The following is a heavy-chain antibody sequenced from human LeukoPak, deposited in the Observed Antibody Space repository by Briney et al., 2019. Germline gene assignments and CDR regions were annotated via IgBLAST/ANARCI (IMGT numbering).Heavy chain of an antibody. V-gene: IGHV3-48*04. CDR1: GFTFSSYS. CDR2: ISSSSSTI. D-gene: IGHD1-14*01. J-gene: IGHJ4*02. CDR3: ARDLSRPRDRTFDY. Sequence: GGSLRLSCAASGFTFSSYSMNWVRQAPGKGLEWVSYISSSSSTIYYADSVKGRFTISRDNAKNSLYLQMNSLRAEDTAVYYCARDLSRPRDRTFDYWGQGTLVTVSS.